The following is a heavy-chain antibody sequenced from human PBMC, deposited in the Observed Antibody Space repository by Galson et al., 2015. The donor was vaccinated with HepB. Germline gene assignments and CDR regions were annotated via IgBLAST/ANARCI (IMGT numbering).Heavy chain of an antibody. V-gene: IGHV4-39*01. CDR1: GGSISSSSYC. CDR2: IYYSGST. D-gene: IGHD1-26*01. Sequence: ETLSLTCTVSGGSISSSSYCWGWIRQPPEKGLEWIGSIYYSGSTYYNPSLKSRVTISVDTSKNQFSLKLSSVTAADTAVYYCASCLPVGATRGRVTYRDYWGQGTLVTVSS. CDR3: ASCLPVGATRGRVTYRDY. J-gene: IGHJ4*02.